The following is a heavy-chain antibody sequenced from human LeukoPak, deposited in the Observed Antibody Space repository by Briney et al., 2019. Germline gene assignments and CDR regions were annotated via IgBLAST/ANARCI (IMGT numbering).Heavy chain of an antibody. V-gene: IGHV1-8*02. Sequence: ASVKVSCKASGYTFTSYDINWVRQATGQGLEWMGWMNPNSGNTGYAQKFQGRVTMTRNTSISTAYMELSSLRSEDTAVYYCARGTQARLRYFDWLTYYYYMDVWGKGTTVTVSS. CDR2: MNPNSGNT. CDR3: ARGTQARLRYFDWLTYYYYMDV. D-gene: IGHD3-9*01. J-gene: IGHJ6*03. CDR1: GYTFTSYD.